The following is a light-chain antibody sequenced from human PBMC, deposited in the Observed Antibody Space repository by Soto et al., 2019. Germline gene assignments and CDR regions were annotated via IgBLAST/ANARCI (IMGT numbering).Light chain of an antibody. J-gene: IGKJ3*01. V-gene: IGKV1-9*01. Sequence: DIQLTQSPSFLSASVGDRVTITCRASQGISSYLAWYQQKPGKAPKLLIYAASTLQSGVPSRFSGSGSGTDFNLTMSSLPPEDFATYYCQQGGTFGPGTKVDI. CDR3: QQGGT. CDR2: AAS. CDR1: QGISSY.